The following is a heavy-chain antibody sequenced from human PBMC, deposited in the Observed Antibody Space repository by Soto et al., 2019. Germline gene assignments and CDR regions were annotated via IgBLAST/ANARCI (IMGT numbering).Heavy chain of an antibody. D-gene: IGHD3-10*01. J-gene: IGHJ4*02. CDR3: ARDLPSVRGS. Sequence: QVQMVQSGAEVKKPGSSARVSCKVSGGTFSRHSISWVRQAPGQGLEWMGGIIPIFDATQYAQKFQGRLTITADESTTTFHMDLSGLRPEDTVIYYCARDLPSVRGSWGQGTLVTVS. V-gene: IGHV1-69*01. CDR2: IIPIFDAT. CDR1: GGTFSRHS.